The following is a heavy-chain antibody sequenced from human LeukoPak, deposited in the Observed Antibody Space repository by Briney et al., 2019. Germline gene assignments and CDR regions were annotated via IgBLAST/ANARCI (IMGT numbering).Heavy chain of an antibody. V-gene: IGHV6-1*01. D-gene: IGHD3-10*01. J-gene: IGHJ4*02. CDR2: TWYRSKWYN. CDR1: GGSVSSNSTT. CDR3: ARGSIIRGVPFDY. Sequence: SQTLSLTRAISGGSVSSNSTTWNWIRQSPSRGLEWLGRTWYRSKWYNEYTVSVKSRITINPDTSKNQFSLQLNSVTPEDTAVYYCARGSIIRGVPFDYWGQGTLVTVSS.